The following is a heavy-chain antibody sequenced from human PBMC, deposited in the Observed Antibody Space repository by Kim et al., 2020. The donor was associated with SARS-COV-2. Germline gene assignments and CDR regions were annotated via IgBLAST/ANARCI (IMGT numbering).Heavy chain of an antibody. CDR1: GFTFSSYS. J-gene: IGHJ4*02. V-gene: IGHV3-48*02. Sequence: GGSLRLSCAASGFTFSSYSMNWVRQAPGKGLEWVSYISSSSSTIYYADSVKGRFTISRDNAKNSLYLQMNSLRDEDTAVYYCARAYCTNGVCYTRPMDYWGQGTLVTVSS. CDR3: ARAYCTNGVCYTRPMDY. CDR2: ISSSSSTI. D-gene: IGHD2-8*01.